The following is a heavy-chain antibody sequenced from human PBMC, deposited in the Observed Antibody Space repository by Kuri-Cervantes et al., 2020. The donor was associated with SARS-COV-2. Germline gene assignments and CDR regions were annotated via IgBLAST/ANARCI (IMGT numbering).Heavy chain of an antibody. D-gene: IGHD3-10*01. J-gene: IGHJ5*02. V-gene: IGHV4-39*01. Sequence: SETLSLTCTVSGGSISSSSYYWGWIRQPPGKGLEWIGSIYYSGSTNYNPSLKSRVTISVDTSKNQFSLKLSSVTAADTAVYYCARQAGEFLWGWFDPWGQGTLVTVSS. CDR2: IYYSGST. CDR3: ARQAGEFLWGWFDP. CDR1: GGSISSSSYY.